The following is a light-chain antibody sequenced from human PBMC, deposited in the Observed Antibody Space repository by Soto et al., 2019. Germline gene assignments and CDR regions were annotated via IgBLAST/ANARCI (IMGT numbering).Light chain of an antibody. CDR3: AVWYDSLNGYV. J-gene: IGLJ1*01. CDR2: SNN. V-gene: IGLV1-44*01. Sequence: QSVLTQPPSASGTPGQRVTISCSGSSPNIGSNTVNWYQRLPGTAPKLLIYSNNQRPSGVPDRFSGCKSGTSASLAISGLQAEDEADYYCAVWYDSLNGYVFGTGTKVTV. CDR1: SPNIGSNT.